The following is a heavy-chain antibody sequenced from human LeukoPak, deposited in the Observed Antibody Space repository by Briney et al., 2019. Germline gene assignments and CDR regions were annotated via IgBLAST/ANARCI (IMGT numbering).Heavy chain of an antibody. CDR2: INHSGST. CDR1: GGSFSGYY. D-gene: IGHD3-22*01. V-gene: IGHV4-34*01. Sequence: SSETLSLTCAVYGGSFSGYYWSWIRQPPGRGLEWIGEINHSGSTNYNPSLKSRVTISVDTSKNQFSLKLSSVTAADTAVYYCARNYYDTKKPWDWGQGTLVTVSS. CDR3: ARNYYDTKKPWD. J-gene: IGHJ4*02.